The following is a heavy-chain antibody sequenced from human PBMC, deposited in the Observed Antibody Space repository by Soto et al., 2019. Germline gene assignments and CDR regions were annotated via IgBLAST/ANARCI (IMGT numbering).Heavy chain of an antibody. D-gene: IGHD1-26*01. V-gene: IGHV3-74*01. CDR1: GFSFSDDW. CDR2: VSSVGSTT. Sequence: GGSLRLSCEASGFSFSDDWMHWVRQAPGKGLGWVSSVSSVGSTTDYADSVKGRFTISRDNAKNTLYLQMNSLGAEDTAVYYFVRGKYSGSYFFDYWGQGTLVTVSS. J-gene: IGHJ4*02. CDR3: VRGKYSGSYFFDY.